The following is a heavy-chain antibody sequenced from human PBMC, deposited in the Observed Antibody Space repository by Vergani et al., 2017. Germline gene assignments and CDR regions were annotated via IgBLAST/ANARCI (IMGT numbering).Heavy chain of an antibody. J-gene: IGHJ6*02. CDR2: IIPILGIA. CDR3: ERDRVVRGAYGMDV. CDR1: GGTFSSYA. Sequence: QVQLVQSGAEVKKPGSSVKVSCKASGGTFSSYAISWVRQAPGQGLEWMGRIIPILGIANYAQKFQGRVTITADKSTSTAYMELSSLRSEATAVYYCERDRVVRGAYGMDVWGQGTTVTVSS. V-gene: IGHV1-69*04. D-gene: IGHD3-10*01.